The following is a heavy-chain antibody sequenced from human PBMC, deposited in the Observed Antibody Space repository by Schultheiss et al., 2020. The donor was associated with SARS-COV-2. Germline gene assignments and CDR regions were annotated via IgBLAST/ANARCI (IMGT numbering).Heavy chain of an antibody. CDR3: ARDRRIAAAGFYYYYGMDV. Sequence: ASVKVSCKASGGTFSSYAISWVRQAPGQGLEWMGIINPSGGSTNYAQKFQGRVTMTRDTSISTAYMELSRLRSDDTAVYYCARDRRIAAAGFYYYYGMDVWGQGTTVTVSS. J-gene: IGHJ6*02. CDR1: GGTFSSYA. CDR2: INPSGGST. V-gene: IGHV1-2*02. D-gene: IGHD6-13*01.